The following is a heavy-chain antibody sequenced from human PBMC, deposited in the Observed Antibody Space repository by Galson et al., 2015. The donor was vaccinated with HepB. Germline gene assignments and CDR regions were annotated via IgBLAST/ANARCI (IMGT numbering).Heavy chain of an antibody. CDR3: VEAAPH. Sequence: SLRLSCAASGFSFSTYCMSWVRQAPGTGLQWVANIKEDGSEIYYADSVKGRVSISRDNAKKSLYLQMNSLSAEDTAVYYRVEAAPHWGQGALVTVPS. CDR2: IKEDGSEI. V-gene: IGHV3-7*03. J-gene: IGHJ4*02. D-gene: IGHD6-6*01. CDR1: GFSFSTYC.